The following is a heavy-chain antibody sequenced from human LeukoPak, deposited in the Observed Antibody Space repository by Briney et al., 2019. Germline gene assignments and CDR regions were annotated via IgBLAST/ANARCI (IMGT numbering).Heavy chain of an antibody. J-gene: IGHJ3*02. D-gene: IGHD1-26*01. CDR3: ARVLGLIVGATDAFDI. CDR2: INPNSGGT. Sequence: ASVKVSFKASGYTFTAYYMHWVRQAPGQGLERMGWINPNSGGTNYAQKFQGRVTMTRDTSISTAYMELSSLRSDDTAVFYCARVLGLIVGATDAFDIWGQGTMVTVSS. CDR1: GYTFTAYY. V-gene: IGHV1-2*02.